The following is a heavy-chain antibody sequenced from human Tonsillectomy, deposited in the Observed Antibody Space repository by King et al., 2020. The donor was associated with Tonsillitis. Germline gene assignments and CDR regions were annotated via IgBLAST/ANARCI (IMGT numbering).Heavy chain of an antibody. CDR1: GFTFSSYG. CDR3: AKEWDVVVVAELVVGAFDI. CDR2: IRYDGSNK. Sequence: VQLVESGGGVVQPGGSLRLSCAASGFTFSSYGMHWVRQAPGKGLEWVAFIRYDGSNKYYADSVKGRFTISRDNSKNTLYLQMYSLRAEDTAVYYCAKEWDVVVVAELVVGAFDIWGQGTMVTVSS. D-gene: IGHD2-15*01. V-gene: IGHV3-30*02. J-gene: IGHJ3*02.